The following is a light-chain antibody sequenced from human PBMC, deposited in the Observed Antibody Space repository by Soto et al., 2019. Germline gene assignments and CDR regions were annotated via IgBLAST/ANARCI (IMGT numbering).Light chain of an antibody. CDR2: DSS. CDR1: QSVGTY. V-gene: IGKV3-11*01. Sequence: EIVLTQSPATLSLSPGERATLSCRASQSVGTYFAWYQHKPGQAHRLLIYDSSNRATGIPARFSGSESGTDFTLTISSLEPEDFAVYYCQQRSDWPSTFGGGTKVEIK. J-gene: IGKJ4*01. CDR3: QQRSDWPST.